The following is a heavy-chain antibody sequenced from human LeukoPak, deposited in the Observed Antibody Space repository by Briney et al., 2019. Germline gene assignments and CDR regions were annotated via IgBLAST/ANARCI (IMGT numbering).Heavy chain of an antibody. Sequence: ASVKVSCKVSGYTLTELSMHWVRQAPGKGLEWMGGFDPEDGETIYAQKFQGRATMTEDTSTDTAYMELSSLGSEDTAVYYCAIERGSGWLPDFWGQGTLVTVSS. V-gene: IGHV1-24*01. CDR2: FDPEDGET. D-gene: IGHD6-19*01. CDR3: AIERGSGWLPDF. J-gene: IGHJ4*02. CDR1: GYTLTELS.